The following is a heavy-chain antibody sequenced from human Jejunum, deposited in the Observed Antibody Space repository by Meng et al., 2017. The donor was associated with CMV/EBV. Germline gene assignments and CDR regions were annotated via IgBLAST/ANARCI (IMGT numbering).Heavy chain of an antibody. CDR3: SRVEVPAAVGGDFDY. CDR1: TFGDYA. CDR2: IRSKAYGGTT. Sequence: TFGDYAMNWVRQEPGKGLEWVGFIRSKAYGGTTEYAASVKGRFTISRDDSKSIAYLQMDSLKTEDTAMYYCSRVEVPAAVGGDFDYWGQGTLVTVSS. V-gene: IGHV3-49*04. D-gene: IGHD2-2*01. J-gene: IGHJ4*02.